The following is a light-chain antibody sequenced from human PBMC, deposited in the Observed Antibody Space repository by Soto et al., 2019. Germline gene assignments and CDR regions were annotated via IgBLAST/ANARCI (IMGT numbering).Light chain of an antibody. CDR3: QQYNSYRP. CDR1: QSISSW. Sequence: DIQMTRSPCTRSASVGDRVTITCRASQSISSWLAWYQQKPGKAPKLLIYDASGLESGVPSRFSGSGSGTEFTLTISSLQPDDFATYYCQQYNSYRPFGQGTKVDIK. V-gene: IGKV1-5*01. CDR2: DAS. J-gene: IGKJ1*01.